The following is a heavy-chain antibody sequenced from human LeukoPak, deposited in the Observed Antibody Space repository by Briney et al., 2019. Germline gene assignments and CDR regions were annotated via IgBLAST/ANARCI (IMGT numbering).Heavy chain of an antibody. Sequence: AASVKVSCKASGYTFTNYEINWVRQATGQGLEWMGWMNPDSGKTGYAHEFQGRVTMTRDTSTSTVYMELSSLRSEDTAVYYYARDKGQQLVLDDYWGQGTLVTVSS. CDR2: MNPDSGKT. CDR1: GYTFTNYE. CDR3: ARDKGQQLVLDDY. J-gene: IGHJ4*02. D-gene: IGHD6-13*01. V-gene: IGHV1-8*02.